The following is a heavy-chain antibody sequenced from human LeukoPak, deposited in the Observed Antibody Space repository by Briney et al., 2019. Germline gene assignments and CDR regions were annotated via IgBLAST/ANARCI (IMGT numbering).Heavy chain of an antibody. CDR3: ARQQLVLDS. CDR1: GFTFDDYT. J-gene: IGHJ4*02. D-gene: IGHD6-13*01. CDR2: ISWDGGST. Sequence: GGSLRLSCAASGFTFDDYTMHWVRQAPGKGLEWVSLISWDGGSTYYADSVKGRFTISRDNSKNSLYLQMNSLKTEDTAVYYCARQQLVLDSWGQGTLVTVSS. V-gene: IGHV3-43*01.